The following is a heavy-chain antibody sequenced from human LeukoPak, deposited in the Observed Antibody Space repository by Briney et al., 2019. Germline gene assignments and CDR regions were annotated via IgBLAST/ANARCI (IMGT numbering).Heavy chain of an antibody. CDR2: IIPIFGTA. V-gene: IGHV1-69*13. CDR1: GGAFSSYA. CDR3: AKGGRYSSSSRNPYYYYGMDV. D-gene: IGHD6-6*01. Sequence: VASVKVSCKASGGAFSSYAISWVRQAPGQGLEWMGGIIPIFGTANYAQKFQGRVTITADESTSTAYMELSSLRAEDTAVYYCAKGGRYSSSSRNPYYYYGMDVWGQGTTVTVSS. J-gene: IGHJ6*02.